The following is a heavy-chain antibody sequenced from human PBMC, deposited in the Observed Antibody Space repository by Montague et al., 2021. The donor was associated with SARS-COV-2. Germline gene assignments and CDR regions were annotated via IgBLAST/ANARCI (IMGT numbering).Heavy chain of an antibody. CDR1: GGSISSDY. CDR3: AREDRWSWFDP. V-gene: IGHV4-59*01. CDR2: IYYRGTT. D-gene: IGHD5-24*01. J-gene: IGHJ5*02. Sequence: SETLSLTCSVSGGSISSDYWSWIRQSPGKGLEWIGYIYYRGTTNYNPSLKSRVTFSVDTSKNQFSLKLISVTAAETAVYFCAREDRWSWFDPWGQGVLVTVSS.